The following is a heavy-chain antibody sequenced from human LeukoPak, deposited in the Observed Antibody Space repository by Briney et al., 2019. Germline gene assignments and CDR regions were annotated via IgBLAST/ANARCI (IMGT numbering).Heavy chain of an antibody. CDR3: ARVGGYCTTTSCQAYFDY. Sequence: GGSLRLSCAASGFTFSNYAMSWVRQAPGKGLEWVSIIYSGGSSYYADSVKGRFTISRDNSQNTLYLQMNSLRAEDTAVYHCARVGGYCTTTSCQAYFDYWGQGTLVTVSS. J-gene: IGHJ4*02. CDR2: IYSGGSS. D-gene: IGHD2-2*01. V-gene: IGHV3-53*01. CDR1: GFTFSNYA.